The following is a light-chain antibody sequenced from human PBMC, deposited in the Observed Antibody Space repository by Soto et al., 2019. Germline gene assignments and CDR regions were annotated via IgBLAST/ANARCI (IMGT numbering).Light chain of an antibody. Sequence: DLQLTQSPSTLAAAVGDRVTITCRASQGVTDWLAWYQQKPGKAPKLLIYDASSLQSGVPSRFSGSGSRTEFSLTISSLQPDDFATYYCEQYYRSCTFGQGTKVEIK. V-gene: IGKV1-5*01. CDR3: EQYYRSCT. J-gene: IGKJ2*02. CDR1: QGVTDW. CDR2: DAS.